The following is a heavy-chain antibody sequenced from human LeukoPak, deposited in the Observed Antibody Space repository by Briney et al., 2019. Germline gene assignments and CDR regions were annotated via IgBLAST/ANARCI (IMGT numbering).Heavy chain of an antibody. D-gene: IGHD6-13*01. J-gene: IGHJ6*02. CDR1: GYTFTSYY. Sequence: ASVKVSCKASGYTFTSYYMHWVRQAPGQGLEWMGIINPSGGSTSYAQKFQGRVTMTMDTSTSTVYMELSSLRSEDTAVYYCARAGHPYSSSWHGLRAYYYYGMDVWGQGTTVTVSS. CDR3: ARAGHPYSSSWHGLRAYYYYGMDV. CDR2: INPSGGST. V-gene: IGHV1-46*01.